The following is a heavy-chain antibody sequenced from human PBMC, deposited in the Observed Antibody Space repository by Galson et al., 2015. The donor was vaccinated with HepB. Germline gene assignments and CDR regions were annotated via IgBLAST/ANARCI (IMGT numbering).Heavy chain of an antibody. Sequence: ETLSLTCTVSGGSISSSSYYWGWIRQPPGKGLEWIGSIYYSGSTYYNTSLKSRVTISVDTSKNQFSLKLSSVTAADTAVYYCARDLLWFGELTHFDYWGQGTLVTVSS. CDR2: IYYSGST. D-gene: IGHD3-10*01. CDR1: GGSISSSSYY. J-gene: IGHJ4*02. V-gene: IGHV4-39*07. CDR3: ARDLLWFGELTHFDY.